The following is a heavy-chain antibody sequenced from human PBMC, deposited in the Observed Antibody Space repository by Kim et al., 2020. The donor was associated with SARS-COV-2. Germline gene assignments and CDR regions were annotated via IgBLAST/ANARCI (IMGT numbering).Heavy chain of an antibody. J-gene: IGHJ3*02. V-gene: IGHV3-21*01. Sequence: SVKGRFTIARDNAKNSLYLQMNSLRAEDTAVYYCARVNVVVPAAKHAFDIWGQGTMVTVSS. D-gene: IGHD2-2*01. CDR3: ARVNVVVPAAKHAFDI.